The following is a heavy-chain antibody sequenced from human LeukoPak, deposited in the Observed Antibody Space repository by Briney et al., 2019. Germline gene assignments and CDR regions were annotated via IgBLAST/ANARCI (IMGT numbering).Heavy chain of an antibody. J-gene: IGHJ4*02. V-gene: IGHV4-59*02. CDR1: GGSVNSYY. CDR3: ARGRGPCGGDCYYDY. CDR2: IYYTGAT. Sequence: SETLSLTCTVSGGSVNSYYWSWIRQPPGKGLEWIGYIYYTGATNYNPSLKSRVTISVDTSKNQFSLKLSSVTAADTAVYYCARGRGPCGGDCYYDYWGQGTLVTVSS. D-gene: IGHD2-21*02.